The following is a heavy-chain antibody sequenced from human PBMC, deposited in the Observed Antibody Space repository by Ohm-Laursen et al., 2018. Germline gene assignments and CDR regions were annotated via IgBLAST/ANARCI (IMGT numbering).Heavy chain of an antibody. CDR3: ARRDITKAFNI. CDR2: IHSSGST. CDR1: GGSISSYY. J-gene: IGHJ3*02. V-gene: IGHV4-4*07. D-gene: IGHD2-21*02. Sequence: TLSLTCSVPGGSISSYYWSWIRQPAGKGLEWIGRIHSSGSTNYNPSLQSRVTMSEDTSKNHFSLRLSSVTAADTAVYFCARRDITKAFNIWGQGTLVTVSS.